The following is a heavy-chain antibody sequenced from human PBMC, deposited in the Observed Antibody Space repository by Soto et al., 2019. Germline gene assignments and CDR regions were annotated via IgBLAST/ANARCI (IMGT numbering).Heavy chain of an antibody. J-gene: IGHJ6*02. CDR1: GYTFTSYG. Sequence: QVQLVQSGAEVKKPGASVKVSCKASGYTFTSYGISWVRQAPGQGLEWMGWISAYNGNTNDAQKLQGRVTMTTDTFTSTAYMEVRSLRSDDTAVYYCARGGYCSSTSCYTGMDVWGQGTTVTVSS. CDR3: ARGGYCSSTSCYTGMDV. CDR2: ISAYNGNT. V-gene: IGHV1-18*04. D-gene: IGHD2-2*02.